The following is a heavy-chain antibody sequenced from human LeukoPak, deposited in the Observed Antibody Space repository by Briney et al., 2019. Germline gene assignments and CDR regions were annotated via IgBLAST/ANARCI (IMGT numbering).Heavy chain of an antibody. CDR1: GYTFTSYA. V-gene: IGHV1-3*01. D-gene: IGHD2-21*01. CDR3: ATLPIVVVIAAENAFDI. CDR2: INAGNGNT. J-gene: IGHJ3*02. Sequence: ASVKVSCKASGYTFTSYAMHWVRQAPGQRLEWMGWINAGNGNTKYSQKFQGRVTITRDTSASTAYMELSSLRSDDTAVYYCATLPIVVVIAAENAFDIWGQGTMVTVSS.